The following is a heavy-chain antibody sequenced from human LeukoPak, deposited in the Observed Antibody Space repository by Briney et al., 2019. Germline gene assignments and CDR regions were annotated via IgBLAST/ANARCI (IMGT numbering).Heavy chain of an antibody. J-gene: IGHJ4*02. D-gene: IGHD3-22*01. CDR3: AREAMSSSGYYGPLDY. V-gene: IGHV3-30-3*01. CDR2: ISYDGSNK. CDR1: GFTFSSYA. Sequence: TGRSLRLSCAASGFTFSSYAMHWVRQAPGKGLEWVAVISYDGSNKYYADSVKGRFTISRDNSKNTLYLQMNSLRAEDTAVYYCAREAMSSSGYYGPLDYWGQGTPVTVSS.